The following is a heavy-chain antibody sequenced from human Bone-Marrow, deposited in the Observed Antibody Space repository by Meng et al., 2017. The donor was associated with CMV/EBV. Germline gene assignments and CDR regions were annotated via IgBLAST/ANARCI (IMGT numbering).Heavy chain of an antibody. D-gene: IGHD6-19*01. V-gene: IGHV3-53*01. CDR3: AREGALAGKGGGFDP. CDR2: IYSGGST. CDR1: GITVSTNY. Sequence: GESLKISCAASGITVSTNYMSWVRQAPGKGLEWVSVIYSGGSTYYADSVKCRFTISRDNSKNTLYLQMNSLRAEDTALYYCAREGALAGKGGGFDPWGQGHLVNVSS. J-gene: IGHJ5*01.